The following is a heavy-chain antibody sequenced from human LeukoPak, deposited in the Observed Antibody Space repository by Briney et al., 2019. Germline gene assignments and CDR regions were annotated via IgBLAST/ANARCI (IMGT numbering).Heavy chain of an antibody. D-gene: IGHD3-22*01. Sequence: PSETLSLTRTVSAGSISTSTYYWGWIRQPPGKGLEWIGSIFYTGSTYYNPSLTSRVTISVDTSKNYFSLKLRSVTAADTAVYYCARDGRGPDYDSSGYYPFDYWGQGTLVTVSS. CDR1: AGSISTSTYY. J-gene: IGHJ4*02. V-gene: IGHV4-39*07. CDR2: IFYTGST. CDR3: ARDGRGPDYDSSGYYPFDY.